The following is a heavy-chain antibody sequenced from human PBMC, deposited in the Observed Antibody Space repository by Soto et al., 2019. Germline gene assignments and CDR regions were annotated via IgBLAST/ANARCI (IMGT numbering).Heavy chain of an antibody. V-gene: IGHV3-33*01. CDR3: ARGYGPNDY. CDR1: GFTFSSYG. J-gene: IGHJ4*02. CDR2: IWYDGSNK. D-gene: IGHD1-1*01. Sequence: GGSLRLSCAASGFTFSSYGMHWVRQVPGKGLEWVAVIWYDGSNKYYADSVKGRFTISRDNSKNTLYLQMNSLRAEDTAVYYCARGYGPNDYWGQGTLVTVSS.